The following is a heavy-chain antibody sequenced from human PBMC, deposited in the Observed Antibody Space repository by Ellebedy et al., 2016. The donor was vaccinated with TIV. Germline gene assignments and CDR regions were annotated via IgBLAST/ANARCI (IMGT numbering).Heavy chain of an antibody. V-gene: IGHV4-39*07. Sequence: SETLSLTXTDSGGSISSGTYYWGWIRQPPGKGLEWIGEINHSGSTNYNPSLKSRVTISVDTSKNQFSLKLSSVAAADTAVYYCARRRLSGVFFYYYYMDVWGKGTTVTVSS. J-gene: IGHJ6*03. CDR1: GGSISSGTYY. CDR3: ARRRLSGVFFYYYYMDV. D-gene: IGHD2/OR15-2a*01. CDR2: INHSGST.